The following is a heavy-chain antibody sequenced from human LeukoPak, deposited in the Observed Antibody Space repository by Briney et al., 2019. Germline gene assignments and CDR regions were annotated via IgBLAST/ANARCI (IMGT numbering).Heavy chain of an antibody. Sequence: WETLSLTCTVSGGSISSYYWSWIRQPPGKGLEWIGYIYYSGSTYYNPSLKSRVTISVDTSKNQFSLKLSSVTAADTAVYYCARRSDSSDYLFDYWGQGTLVTVSS. CDR2: IYYSGST. CDR3: ARRSDSSDYLFDY. D-gene: IGHD3-22*01. CDR1: GGSISSYY. J-gene: IGHJ4*02. V-gene: IGHV4-59*08.